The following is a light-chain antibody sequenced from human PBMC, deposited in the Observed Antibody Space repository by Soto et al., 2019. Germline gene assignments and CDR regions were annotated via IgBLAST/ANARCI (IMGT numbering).Light chain of an antibody. CDR1: SSDIGGYNY. CDR2: EVS. CDR3: SSFSSSTVYV. V-gene: IGLV2-14*01. J-gene: IGLJ1*01. Sequence: QSVLTQPASVSGSPGQSITISCTGTSSDIGGYNYVSWYQQHPGRHPKLLISEVSNRPSGVSDRFSGSKSGTTASLTISGLQAEDEADYYCSSFSSSTVYVFGTATKVTVL.